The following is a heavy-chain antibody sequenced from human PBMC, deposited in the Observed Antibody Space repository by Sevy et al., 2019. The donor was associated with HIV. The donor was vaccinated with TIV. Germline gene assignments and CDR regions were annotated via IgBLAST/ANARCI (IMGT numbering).Heavy chain of an antibody. Sequence: GGSLRLSCAASGFTFSSYSMNWVRQAPGKGLEWVSSISSSSSYIYYADPVKGRFTISRDNAKNSLYLQMNSLRAEDTAVYYCARSGVQRKDAFDIWGQGTMVTVSS. CDR3: ARSGVQRKDAFDI. J-gene: IGHJ3*02. V-gene: IGHV3-21*01. CDR1: GFTFSSYS. CDR2: ISSSSSYI. D-gene: IGHD6-13*01.